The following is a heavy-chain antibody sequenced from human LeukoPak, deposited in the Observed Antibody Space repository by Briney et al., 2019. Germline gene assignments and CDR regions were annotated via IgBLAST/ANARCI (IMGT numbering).Heavy chain of an antibody. Sequence: VASVKVSRKASGLTLTGFYIQWVREAPGQGPGWLGWINPNSGDTNYAQKFQGRVTMTRGTSISTAYMELSGLRSDDTAVYYCARDAGTSEWEVPYWGQGTLVTVSS. J-gene: IGHJ4*02. D-gene: IGHD1-26*01. CDR1: GLTLTGFY. CDR2: INPNSGDT. CDR3: ARDAGTSEWEVPY. V-gene: IGHV1-2*02.